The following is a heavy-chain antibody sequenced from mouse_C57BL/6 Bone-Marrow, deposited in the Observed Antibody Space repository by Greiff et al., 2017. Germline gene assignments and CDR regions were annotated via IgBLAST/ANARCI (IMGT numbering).Heavy chain of an antibody. J-gene: IGHJ1*03. D-gene: IGHD1-1*01. CDR2: SRNKANDYTT. CDR1: GFTFSDFY. Sequence: EVKLVESGGGLVQSGRSLRLSCATSGFTFSDFYMEWVRQAPGKGLEWIAASRNKANDYTTEYSASVKGRFIVSRDTSQSILYLQMNALRAEDTAIYYCARGACGSNYGWYFDVWGTGTTVTVSS. CDR3: ARGACGSNYGWYFDV. V-gene: IGHV7-1*01.